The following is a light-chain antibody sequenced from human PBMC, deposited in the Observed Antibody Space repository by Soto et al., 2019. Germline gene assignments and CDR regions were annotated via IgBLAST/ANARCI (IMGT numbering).Light chain of an antibody. V-gene: IGLV2-14*01. CDR2: DVS. CDR3: SSYTSSSTLLYV. J-gene: IGLJ1*01. Sequence: QSALTQPASLSGSPGQSITISCTGTSSDVVGYTYVSWYQQHPGKAPKLMIYDVSNRPSGVSNRFSGSKSGNTASLTISGLQAEDEADYYCSSYTSSSTLLYVFGTGTKLTVL. CDR1: SSDVVGYTY.